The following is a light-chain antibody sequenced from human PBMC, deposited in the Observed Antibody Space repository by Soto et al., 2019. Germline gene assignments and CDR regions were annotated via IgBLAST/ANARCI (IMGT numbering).Light chain of an antibody. V-gene: IGLV1-44*01. CDR3: AAWDDSLNGYV. CDR2: TNN. Sequence: QSVLPQPPSASGTPGQRVTISCSGSSSNIGSNTVNWYQQLPGTAPKLLIYTNNQRPSGVPDRFSGSKSGTSASLAISGLQSEDEADYYCAAWDDSLNGYVFGTGTNVTVL. CDR1: SSNIGSNT. J-gene: IGLJ1*01.